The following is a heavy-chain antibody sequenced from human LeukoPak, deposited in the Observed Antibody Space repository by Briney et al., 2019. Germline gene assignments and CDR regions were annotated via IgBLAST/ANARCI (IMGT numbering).Heavy chain of an antibody. CDR3: ARGGMDIDY. CDR2: TSTSSRYI. Sequence: GGSLRLSCAGYGFNFSGYSMSWVRPAPWKGLEFVSSTSTSSRYIYYADSVRGPLTISRDNAKNSLYLQMNSLRAEDTAVYYCARGGMDIDYWGQGTLVTVSS. V-gene: IGHV3-21*01. J-gene: IGHJ4*02. CDR1: GFNFSGYS. D-gene: IGHD2-2*03.